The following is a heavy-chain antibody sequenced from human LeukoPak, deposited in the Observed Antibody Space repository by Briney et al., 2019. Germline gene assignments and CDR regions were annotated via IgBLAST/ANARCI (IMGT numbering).Heavy chain of an antibody. CDR1: GFTVSSNY. Sequence: GGSLRLTCAASGFTVSSNYMSWVRQAPGKGLEWVSLIYSGGSTYYADSVKGRFTIFRDNSKNTLFLRMNSLRAEDTAVYYCARDRVHYDILTGYYSNDGFDIWGQGTMVTVSS. CDR2: IYSGGST. D-gene: IGHD3-9*01. CDR3: ARDRVHYDILTGYYSNDGFDI. V-gene: IGHV3-53*01. J-gene: IGHJ3*02.